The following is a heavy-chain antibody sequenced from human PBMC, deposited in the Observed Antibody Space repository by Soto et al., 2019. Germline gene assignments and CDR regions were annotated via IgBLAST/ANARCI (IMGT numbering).Heavy chain of an antibody. CDR2: IYYSGST. Sequence: QVQLQESGPGLVKPSETLSLTCTVSGGSISSYYWSWIRQPPGKGLEWIGYIYYSGSTDYNPSLKSRVTMSVDTSKNQFSLKLSSVTAADTAVYYCARDRSLTMVRGVVTIMDYWGQGTLVTVSS. V-gene: IGHV4-59*01. J-gene: IGHJ4*02. D-gene: IGHD3-10*01. CDR3: ARDRSLTMVRGVVTIMDY. CDR1: GGSISSYY.